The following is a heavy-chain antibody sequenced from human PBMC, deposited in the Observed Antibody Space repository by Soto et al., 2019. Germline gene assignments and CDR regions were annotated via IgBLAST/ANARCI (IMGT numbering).Heavy chain of an antibody. CDR3: ARESMSSNWVFDY. D-gene: IGHD7-27*01. V-gene: IGHV3-7*01. Sequence: GGSLRLSCAASGFTFSSYWMSWVRQAPGKWLEWVANIKQDGSEKYYVDSVKGRFTISRDNAKNSLYLQMNSLRAEDTAVYYCARESMSSNWVFDYWGQGTLVTVSS. CDR2: IKQDGSEK. CDR1: GFTFSSYW. J-gene: IGHJ4*02.